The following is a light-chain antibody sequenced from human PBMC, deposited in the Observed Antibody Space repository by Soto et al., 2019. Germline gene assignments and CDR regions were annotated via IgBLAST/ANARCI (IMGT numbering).Light chain of an antibody. CDR2: SNN. Sequence: QSVLTQPPSASGTPGQRVTISCSGSSSNIGSKTVNWYQQLPGTAPKLLIYSNNQRPSGVPDRFSGSKSATSASLAISGLQSEDEADYHCAAWDDSLNGQVFGGGTKVTVL. CDR3: AAWDDSLNGQV. J-gene: IGLJ3*02. CDR1: SSNIGSKT. V-gene: IGLV1-44*01.